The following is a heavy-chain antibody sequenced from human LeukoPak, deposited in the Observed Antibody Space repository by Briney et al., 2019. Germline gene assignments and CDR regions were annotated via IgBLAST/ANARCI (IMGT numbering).Heavy chain of an antibody. CDR3: TSYSSIWYFFDC. J-gene: IGHJ5*01. CDR1: GFTFSNAW. CDR2: TKSKTDGGTT. D-gene: IGHD6-13*01. Sequence: GGSLRLSCAASGFTFSNAWMSWVRQAPGKGLEWVGRTKSKTDGGTTEYAAPVKGRFTISRDDSKNTLFLQMNSLKTEDRAIYYCTSYSSIWYFFDCWGQGTEVTVSP. V-gene: IGHV3-15*01.